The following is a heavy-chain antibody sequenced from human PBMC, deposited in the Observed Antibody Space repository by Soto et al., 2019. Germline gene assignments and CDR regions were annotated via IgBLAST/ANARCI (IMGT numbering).Heavy chain of an antibody. CDR2: LYYSGSA. J-gene: IGHJ4*02. D-gene: IGHD5-12*01. Sequence: WETLSLTCTVSAASSGRSSYFWGWIRQPPGKGLEWIGSLYYSGSAYYNPSLYSRVTISADTSKNLLSLKLRSVTAADTAVYYCARRDRGGNGGKSFPFWGQGTLVTVSS. V-gene: IGHV4-39*01. CDR3: ARRDRGGNGGKSFPF. CDR1: AASSGRSSYF.